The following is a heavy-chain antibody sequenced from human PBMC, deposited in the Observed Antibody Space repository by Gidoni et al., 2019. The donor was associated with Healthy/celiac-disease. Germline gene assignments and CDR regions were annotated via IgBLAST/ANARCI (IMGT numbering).Heavy chain of an antibody. V-gene: IGHV4-34*01. Sequence: QVQLQQWGAGLLKPSETLSLTCAVYGGSFSGYYWSWIRQPPGKGLEWIGEINHSGSTNYNPSLKSRVTISVDTSKNQFSLKLSSVTAADTAVYYCARGASGSSWSPYYYYYYGMDVWGQGTTVTVSS. J-gene: IGHJ6*02. CDR2: INHSGST. D-gene: IGHD6-13*01. CDR3: ARGASGSSWSPYYYYYYGMDV. CDR1: GGSFSGYY.